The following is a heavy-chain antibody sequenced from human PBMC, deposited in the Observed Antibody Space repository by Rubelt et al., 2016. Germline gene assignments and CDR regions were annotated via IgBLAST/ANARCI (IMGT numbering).Heavy chain of an antibody. CDR1: GYTFTGYY. D-gene: IGHD6-19*01. CDR3: GRGGTSGWYENDG. J-gene: IGHJ1*01. Sequence: QVQLVQSGAEVKKPGASVKVSYKASGYTFTGYYLHLLRQAPGQGLEWMGWINPNSGDTNYAQTFQGWVTMTRDTSVRNAYLELSRLRSDDTAVYCCGRGGTSGWYENDGWGQGTRVTVSS. V-gene: IGHV1-2*04. CDR2: INPNSGDT.